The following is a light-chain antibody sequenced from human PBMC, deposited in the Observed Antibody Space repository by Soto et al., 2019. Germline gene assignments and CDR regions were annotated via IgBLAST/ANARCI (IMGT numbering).Light chain of an antibody. J-gene: IGLJ2*01. V-gene: IGLV2-8*01. CDR3: TSYAGWRHLI. CDR2: EVT. Sequence: QSALTQPPSASGSPGQSVTISCTGSSSDVGGYDFVSWYQQFPGKAPKLIIFEVTKRPSGVPDRFSGSRSGNTASLTVSGLQAADEADYYCTSYAGWRHLIFGGGTKLTVL. CDR1: SSDVGGYDF.